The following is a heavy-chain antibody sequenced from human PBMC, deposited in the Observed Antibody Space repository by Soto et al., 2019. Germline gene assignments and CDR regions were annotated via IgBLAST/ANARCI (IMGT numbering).Heavy chain of an antibody. CDR3: AKDPTTVVTKFDY. J-gene: IGHJ4*02. CDR1: GFTFSSYA. CDR2: ISGSGGST. D-gene: IGHD4-17*01. V-gene: IGHV3-23*01. Sequence: GESLKISCAASGFTFSSYAMSWVRQAPGKGLEWVSAISGSGGSTYYADSVKGRFTISRDNSKNTLYLQMNSLRAEDTAVYYCAKDPTTVVTKFDYWGQGTLVTVSS.